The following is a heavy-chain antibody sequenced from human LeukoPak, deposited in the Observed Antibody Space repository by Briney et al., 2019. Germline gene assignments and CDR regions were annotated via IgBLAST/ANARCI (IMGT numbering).Heavy chain of an antibody. CDR2: IYTSGST. J-gene: IGHJ5*02. D-gene: IGHD3-10*01. CDR3: ARDLDGSGSS. Sequence: PSETLSLTCTVSGGSISSSSYYWGWIRQPPGKGLEWIGRIYTSGSTNYNPSLKSRVTMSVDTSKNQFSLKLSSVTAADTAVYYCARDLDGSGSSWGQGTLVTVSS. V-gene: IGHV4-39*07. CDR1: GGSISSSSYY.